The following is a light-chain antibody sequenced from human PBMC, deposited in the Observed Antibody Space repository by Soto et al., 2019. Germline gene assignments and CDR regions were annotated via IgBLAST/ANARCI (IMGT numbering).Light chain of an antibody. CDR1: QSVSSN. CDR3: QQYNNWPEPMYT. J-gene: IGKJ2*01. V-gene: IGKV3-15*01. CDR2: GAS. Sequence: EIVMTQSPATLSVSPGERATLSCRASQSVSSNLAWYQQEPGQAPRLLIYGASTRATGIPARFSGSGSGTEFTLTISSLQSEDFAVYYCQQYNNWPEPMYTFGQGTKLEIK.